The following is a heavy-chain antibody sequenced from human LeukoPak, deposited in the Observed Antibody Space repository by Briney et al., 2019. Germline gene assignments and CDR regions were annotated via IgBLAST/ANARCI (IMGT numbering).Heavy chain of an antibody. CDR1: GFTFSSHA. Sequence: PGGSLRLSCVPSGFTFSSHAMHWVRQAPGKGLEYVSVVSSNGGTTYYASSVKGRFTISRDNSKNTLYLQMGTLRPEDMSVYYGARASVTSWKYGMDVWGQGTTVTVSS. CDR3: ARASVTSWKYGMDV. J-gene: IGHJ6*02. CDR2: VSSNGGTT. D-gene: IGHD3-10*01. V-gene: IGHV3-64*01.